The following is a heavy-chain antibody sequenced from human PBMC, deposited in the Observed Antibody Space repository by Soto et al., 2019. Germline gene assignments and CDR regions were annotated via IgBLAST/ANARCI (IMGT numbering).Heavy chain of an antibody. CDR3: ARGHPILGDWLPYYYYGMDV. CDR1: GGSFSGYY. D-gene: IGHD3-9*01. CDR2: INHSGST. V-gene: IGHV4-34*01. J-gene: IGHJ6*02. Sequence: QVQLQQWGAGLLKPSETLSLTCAVYGGSFSGYYWSWIRQPPGKGLEWMGEINHSGSTNYNPSLKSRVTISVDTSKNQFSLKLSSVTAADTAVYYCARGHPILGDWLPYYYYGMDVWGQGTTVTVSS.